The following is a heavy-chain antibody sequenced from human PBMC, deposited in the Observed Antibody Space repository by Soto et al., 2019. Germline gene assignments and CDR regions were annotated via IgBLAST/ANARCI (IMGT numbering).Heavy chain of an antibody. CDR3: VRDIGAAGKYWYFDL. CDR2: ISWNSGDI. Sequence: VQLVESGGGFVQPGRSLRLSCAASGFTFDDHAMHWVRQVPGKGLEWVSGISWNSGDIVYADSVKGRFSISRDNAKSSLYLQMNSLRVEDTASYYCVRDIGAAGKYWYFDLWGRGTLVTVSS. V-gene: IGHV3-9*01. J-gene: IGHJ2*01. CDR1: GFTFDDHA. D-gene: IGHD6-13*01.